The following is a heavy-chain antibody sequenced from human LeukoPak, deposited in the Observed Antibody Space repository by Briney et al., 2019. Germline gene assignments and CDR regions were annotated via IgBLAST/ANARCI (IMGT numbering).Heavy chain of an antibody. CDR2: IYPGDSDT. Sequence: GESLKISCQGSGYSFTSYWIGWVRQLPGKGLEWMGIIYPGDSDTRYSPSFQGQVTISADKSISTAYLQRSSLKASDTAMYYCARHSGSYSNWFDHWGQGTLVTVSS. D-gene: IGHD1-26*01. V-gene: IGHV5-51*01. CDR1: GYSFTSYW. CDR3: ARHSGSYSNWFDH. J-gene: IGHJ5*02.